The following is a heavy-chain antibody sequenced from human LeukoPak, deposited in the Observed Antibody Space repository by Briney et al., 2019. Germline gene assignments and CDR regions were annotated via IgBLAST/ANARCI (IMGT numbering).Heavy chain of an antibody. CDR2: INHSGST. J-gene: IGHJ4*02. CDR1: GGSFSGYY. V-gene: IGHV4-34*01. CDR3: ARGPIGGWLRPFDY. Sequence: SETLSLTCAVYGGSFSGYYWSWIRQPPGKGLEWIGEINHSGSTNYNPSLKSPVTISVDPSKNQFSLKLSSVTAADTAVYYCARGPIGGWLRPFDYWGQGTLVTVSS. D-gene: IGHD5-12*01.